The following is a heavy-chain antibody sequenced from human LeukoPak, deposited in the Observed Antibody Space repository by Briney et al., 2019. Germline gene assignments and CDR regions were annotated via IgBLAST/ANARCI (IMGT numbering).Heavy chain of an antibody. CDR2: VSPNSGDT. CDR1: GYTFTGYY. D-gene: IGHD1-26*01. CDR3: ARASGSYWWFDS. V-gene: IGHV1-2*02. J-gene: IGHJ5*01. Sequence: ASVKVSCKASGYTFTGYYLHWVRQAPGQGLEWMGCVSPNSGDTNYAQKFQGSVTMTRDTSISTVYMELSKPRSDDTAVYYCARASGSYWWFDSWGQGTLVTVSS.